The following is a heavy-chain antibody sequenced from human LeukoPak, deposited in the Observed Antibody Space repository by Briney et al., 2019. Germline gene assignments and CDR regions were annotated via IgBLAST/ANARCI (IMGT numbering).Heavy chain of an antibody. CDR2: INHSGST. V-gene: IGHV4-34*01. CDR1: GGSISGYY. Sequence: SETLSLTCTVSGGSISGYYWSWIRQPPGKGLEWIGEINHSGSTNYNPSLKSRVTISVDTSKNQFSLKLSSVTAADTAVYYCARGGGTTFFDPWGQGTLVTVSS. J-gene: IGHJ5*02. D-gene: IGHD1-7*01. CDR3: ARGGGTTFFDP.